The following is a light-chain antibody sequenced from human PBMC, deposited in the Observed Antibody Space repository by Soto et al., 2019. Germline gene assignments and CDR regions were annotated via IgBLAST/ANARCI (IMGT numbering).Light chain of an antibody. CDR2: GAS. CDR1: QSVSSN. J-gene: IGKJ3*01. V-gene: IGKV3-15*01. CDR3: QQYNNWPLT. Sequence: EIVMTQSPATLSVSPGERATLSCRASQSVSSNLAWYQQKPGQAPRLLIYGASTRATGIPARFSGSGSGTEFTLTISSLPSEDFPVYYCQQYNNWPLTFGPGTKVDIK.